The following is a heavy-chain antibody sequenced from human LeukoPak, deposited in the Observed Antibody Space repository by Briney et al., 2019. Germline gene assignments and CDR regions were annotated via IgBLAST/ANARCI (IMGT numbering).Heavy chain of an antibody. CDR3: ARDRSDAFDI. CDR2: ISYDGSNK. J-gene: IGHJ3*02. V-gene: IGHV3-30-3*01. D-gene: IGHD3-16*02. Sequence: GGSLRLSCAASGFTFSSYAMHWVRQAPGKGLEWVAVISYDGSNKYYADSVKGRFTISRDNSKNTLYLQMNSLRAEGTAVYYCARDRSDAFDIWGQGTMVTVSS. CDR1: GFTFSSYA.